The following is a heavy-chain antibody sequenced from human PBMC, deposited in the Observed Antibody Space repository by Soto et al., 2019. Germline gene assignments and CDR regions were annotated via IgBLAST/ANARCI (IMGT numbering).Heavy chain of an antibody. Sequence: QVQLVQSGAEVKKPGASVKVSCKASGYTFTSYAMHWVRQAPGQRLEWMGWINAGNGNTKYSQKFQGRVTITRDTSASTAYRELSSLRSEDTAVYYCASGSLRFGRNWFDPWGQGTLVTVSS. CDR1: GYTFTSYA. CDR3: ASGSLRFGRNWFDP. CDR2: INAGNGNT. J-gene: IGHJ5*02. D-gene: IGHD3-3*01. V-gene: IGHV1-3*01.